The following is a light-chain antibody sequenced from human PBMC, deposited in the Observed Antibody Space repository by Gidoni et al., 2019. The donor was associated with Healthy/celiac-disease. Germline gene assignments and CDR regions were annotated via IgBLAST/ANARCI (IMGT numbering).Light chain of an antibody. V-gene: IGKV1-39*01. CDR1: QSISSY. CDR2: AAS. Sequence: IPLTQSPSSLSASVGDRVTITCRASQSISSYLNWYQQKPGKAPKLLIYAASSVQSGVPSRFSGSGSGTDFTRTISSLQSEDFATYYCQKSPSTFGQGTKLEIK. J-gene: IGKJ2*01. CDR3: QKSPST.